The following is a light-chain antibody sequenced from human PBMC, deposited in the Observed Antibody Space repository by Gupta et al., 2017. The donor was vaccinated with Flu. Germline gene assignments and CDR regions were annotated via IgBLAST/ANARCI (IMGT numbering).Light chain of an antibody. V-gene: IGLV2-14*03. CDR3: SSNTSDFTVV. J-gene: IGLJ2*01. CDR2: DVS. Sequence: QSALTQPASVSGSPGQAITISSTGTSSDIGAYNSVSWYQQHPAKPPNLLICDVSNRPAGLSNRFSDSKSGNAASLTISVHAAEEASDYYYSSNTSDFTVVFGGGTKLTVL. CDR1: SSDIGAYNS.